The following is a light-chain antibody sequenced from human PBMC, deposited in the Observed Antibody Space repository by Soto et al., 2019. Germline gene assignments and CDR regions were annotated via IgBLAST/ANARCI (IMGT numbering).Light chain of an antibody. V-gene: IGKV1-39*01. Sequence: DIQMTQSPSSLSASIGDRVTITCRASQNIRRLVNWYQQKPGKAPMHLIYGAINLQSGVPPRFRGRGFRTHFNLTISSLQPEDFATCHCPQSYSAPVFGQGTNFEIK. CDR2: GAI. J-gene: IGKJ2*01. CDR1: QNIRRL. CDR3: PQSYSAPV.